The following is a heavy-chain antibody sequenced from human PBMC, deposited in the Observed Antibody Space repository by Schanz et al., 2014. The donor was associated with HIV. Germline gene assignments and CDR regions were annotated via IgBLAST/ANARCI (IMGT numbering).Heavy chain of an antibody. V-gene: IGHV3-23*04. CDR3: AKGQRGVVRGDIDC. CDR1: GFTFSYYS. CDR2: ISGSGIST. D-gene: IGHD3-10*01. Sequence: EVQVVESGGRPVKPGESLRLSCAASGFTFSYYSMSWVRQAPGKGLEWVSTISGSGISTYYADSVKGRFTISRDNSKNTLYLQMNSLRAEDTAVYYCAKGQRGVVRGDIDCWGQGTLVTVSS. J-gene: IGHJ4*02.